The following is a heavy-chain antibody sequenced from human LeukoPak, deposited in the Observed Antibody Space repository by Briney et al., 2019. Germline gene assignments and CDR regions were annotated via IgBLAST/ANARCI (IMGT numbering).Heavy chain of an antibody. D-gene: IGHD6-19*01. CDR1: GGSISSSTYY. CDR2: FYYTVRI. CDR3: ARRRSSGFWFDP. J-gene: IGHJ5*02. V-gene: IGHV4-39*02. Sequence: SETPSLTCSVSGGSISSSTYYWGWIRQPAGKGLEWIGSFYYTVRIYYNPSHQSQAPIPGDTSKNHLSLNLRSETGADTSIFFCARRRSSGFWFDPWGQGTLVTVSS.